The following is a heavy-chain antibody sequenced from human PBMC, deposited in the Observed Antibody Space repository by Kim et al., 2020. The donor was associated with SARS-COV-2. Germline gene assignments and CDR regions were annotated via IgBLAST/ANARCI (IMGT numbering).Heavy chain of an antibody. J-gene: IGHJ4*02. CDR3: ARISSSGWGIFDY. CDR1: GFTFSSYW. Sequence: GGSLRLSCATSGFTFSSYWMLWVRQAPGKGLVWVSRVNTDGSSTNYADSVKGRFTISRDNAKNTLYLQMSSLRAEDTAVYYCARISSSGWGIFDYWGQGTLVTVSS. CDR2: VNTDGSST. D-gene: IGHD6-19*01. V-gene: IGHV3-74*01.